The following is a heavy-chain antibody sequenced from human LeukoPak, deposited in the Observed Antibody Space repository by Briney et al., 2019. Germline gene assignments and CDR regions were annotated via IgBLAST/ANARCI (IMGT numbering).Heavy chain of an antibody. Sequence: ASVKVSCKASGYTFTSYDINWVRQATGQGLEWMGWMNPNSGNTGYAQKFQGRVTMTRDMSTSTVYMELSSLRSEDTAVYYCARDAESRDGYTDAFDIWGQGTMGTGSS. J-gene: IGHJ3*02. CDR3: ARDAESRDGYTDAFDI. CDR2: MNPNSGNT. V-gene: IGHV1-8*02. D-gene: IGHD5-24*01. CDR1: GYTFTSYD.